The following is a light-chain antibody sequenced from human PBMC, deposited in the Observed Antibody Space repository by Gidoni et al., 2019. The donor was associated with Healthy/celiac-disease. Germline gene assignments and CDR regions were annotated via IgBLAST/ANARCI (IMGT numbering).Light chain of an antibody. CDR3: QQSYSMTWT. Sequence: DIQMTQSPSSLSASVGDRVTITCRASQSISSYLNWYQQKPGKAPKLLIYAASSLQSGVPSRFSGSGFGTDFTLTISSLQPEDFATYYCQQSYSMTWTFGQGTKVEIK. CDR1: QSISSY. V-gene: IGKV1-39*01. J-gene: IGKJ1*01. CDR2: AAS.